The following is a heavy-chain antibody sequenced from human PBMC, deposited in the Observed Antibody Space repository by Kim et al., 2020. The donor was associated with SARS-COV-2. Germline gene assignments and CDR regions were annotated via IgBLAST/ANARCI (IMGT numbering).Heavy chain of an antibody. CDR3: ARHPTDYYDSSGYYGY. J-gene: IGHJ4*02. Sequence: GESLKISCKGSGYSFTSYWISWVRQMPGKGLEWMGRIDPSDSYTNYSPSFQGHVTISADKSISTAYLQWSSLKASDTAMYYCARHPTDYYDSSGYYGYWGQGTLVTVSS. D-gene: IGHD3-22*01. CDR2: IDPSDSYT. CDR1: GYSFTSYW. V-gene: IGHV5-10-1*01.